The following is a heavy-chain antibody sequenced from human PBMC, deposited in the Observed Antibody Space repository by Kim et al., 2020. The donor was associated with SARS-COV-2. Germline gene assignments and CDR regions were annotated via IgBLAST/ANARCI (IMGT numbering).Heavy chain of an antibody. V-gene: IGHV3-23*01. CDR3: AKRGSGWLVDY. J-gene: IGHJ4*02. D-gene: IGHD6-19*01. Sequence: TYYADSVKGRFTISRDNSKNTLYLQMNSLRAEDTAVYYCAKRGSGWLVDYWGQGTLVTVSS. CDR2: T.